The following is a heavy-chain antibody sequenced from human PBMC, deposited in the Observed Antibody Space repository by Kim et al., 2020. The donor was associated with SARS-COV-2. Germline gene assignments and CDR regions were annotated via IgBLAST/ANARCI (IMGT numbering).Heavy chain of an antibody. CDR1: GFTFSSYS. CDR3: ASVYDDYIYYYYYGMDV. CDR2: ISSSSSYI. Sequence: LSLTCAASGFTFSSYSMNWVRQAPGKGLEWVSSISSSSSYIYYADSVKGRFTISRDNAKNSLYLQMNSLRAEDTAVYYCASVYDDYIYYYYYGMDVWGQGTTVTVSS. V-gene: IGHV3-21*01. J-gene: IGHJ6*02. D-gene: IGHD4-4*01.